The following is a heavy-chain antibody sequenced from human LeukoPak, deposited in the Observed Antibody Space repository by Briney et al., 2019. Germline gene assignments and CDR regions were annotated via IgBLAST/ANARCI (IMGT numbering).Heavy chain of an antibody. D-gene: IGHD5-18*01. CDR1: GYTFTSYD. Sequence: EASVKVSCKASGYTFTSYDFNWVRQATGQRPEWMGGIIPIFGTANYAQKFQGRVTITADESTSTAYMELSSLRCEDTAVYYCAKGGYSYGQGCGYWGQGTLVTVSS. CDR2: IIPIFGTA. J-gene: IGHJ4*02. CDR3: AKGGYSYGQGCGY. V-gene: IGHV1-69*13.